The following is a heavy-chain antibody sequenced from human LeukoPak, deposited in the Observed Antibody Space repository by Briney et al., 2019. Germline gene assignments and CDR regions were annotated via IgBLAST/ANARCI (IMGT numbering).Heavy chain of an antibody. CDR1: GGSISSGDYY. CDR3: ARDEDLGYFDL. Sequence: SETLSLTCTVSGGSISSGDYYWSWIRQPPGKGLEWIGYIYYSGSTYYNPSLKSRVTISVDTSKNQFSLKLSSVTAADTAVYYCARDEDLGYFDLWGRGTLVTVSS. V-gene: IGHV4-30-4*01. J-gene: IGHJ2*01. CDR2: IYYSGST.